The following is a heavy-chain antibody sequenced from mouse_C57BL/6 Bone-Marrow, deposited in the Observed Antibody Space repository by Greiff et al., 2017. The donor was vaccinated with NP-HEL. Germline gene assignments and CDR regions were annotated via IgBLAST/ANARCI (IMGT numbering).Heavy chain of an antibody. J-gene: IGHJ2*01. CDR2: IYPGGGYT. CDR1: GYTFTNYW. D-gene: IGHD2-12*01. V-gene: IGHV1-63*01. Sequence: QVQLQQSGAELVRPGTSVKMSCKASGYTFTNYWLGWAKQRPGHGLEWIGEIYPGGGYTNYNARFKGKATLTADKSSSTAYMQFSSLTSEDSAIYYCAREEYDAGGGYCDAGGQGTTLTVPS. CDR3: AREEYDAGGGYCDA.